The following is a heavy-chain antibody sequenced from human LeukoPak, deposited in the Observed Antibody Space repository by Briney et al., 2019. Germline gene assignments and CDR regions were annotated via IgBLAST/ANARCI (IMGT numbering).Heavy chain of an antibody. J-gene: IGHJ6*03. D-gene: IGHD3-3*01. CDR3: VRARRITIFGVADYYYYMDV. CDR2: MNPNSGNT. V-gene: IGHV1-8*01. CDR1: GYTFASYD. Sequence: ASVKVSCKASGYTFASYDINWVRQATRQGLEWMGWMNPNSGNTGYAQKFQGRVTMTRNTSISTAYMELSSLRSEDTAVYYCVRARRITIFGVADYYYYMDVWGKGTTVTVSS.